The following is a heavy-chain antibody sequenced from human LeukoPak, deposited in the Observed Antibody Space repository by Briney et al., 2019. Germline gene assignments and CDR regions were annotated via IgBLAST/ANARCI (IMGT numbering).Heavy chain of an antibody. CDR3: ARDRDWYTFDY. V-gene: IGHV3-7*01. CDR2: IKQDGSEK. D-gene: IGHD2-21*01. J-gene: IGHJ4*02. Sequence: GGSLRLSCAASGFTFSSYWMDWVRQAPGKGLEWVANIKQDGSEKYYVDSVKGRFTISRDNAKNSLYLQMNSLRAEDAAVYYCARDRDWYTFDYWGQGALVTVSS. CDR1: GFTFSSYW.